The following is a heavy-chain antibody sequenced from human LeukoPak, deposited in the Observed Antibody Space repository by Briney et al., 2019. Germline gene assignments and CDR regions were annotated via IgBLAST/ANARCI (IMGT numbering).Heavy chain of an antibody. CDR2: IYPGDSDT. J-gene: IGHJ5*02. CDR1: GYSFTSYW. CDR3: ARRTSTPDTYNWFDP. D-gene: IGHD2-2*01. Sequence: GESLKISCKGSGYSFTSYWIRWVRQIPGKGLELMGIIYPGDSDTRYSPSFQGQVTISAHKSISTAYLQWSSLKASDTAMYYCARRTSTPDTYNWFDPWGQGTLVTVSS. V-gene: IGHV5-51*01.